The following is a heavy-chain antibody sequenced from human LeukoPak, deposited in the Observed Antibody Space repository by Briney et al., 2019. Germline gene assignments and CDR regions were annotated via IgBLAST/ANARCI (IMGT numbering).Heavy chain of an antibody. CDR3: AKKFRGTTVISGDYFDY. D-gene: IGHD4-17*01. CDR2: MSSDGSKK. CDR1: GFTFSSCA. Sequence: GGSLRLSCAASGFTFSSCAMHWVRQTPGKGLEWVAVMSSDGSKKYYADSVKGRFTISRDNSKNTLYLQMNSLRAEDTAVYYCAKKFRGTTVISGDYFDYWGQGTLVTVSS. J-gene: IGHJ4*02. V-gene: IGHV3-30-3*02.